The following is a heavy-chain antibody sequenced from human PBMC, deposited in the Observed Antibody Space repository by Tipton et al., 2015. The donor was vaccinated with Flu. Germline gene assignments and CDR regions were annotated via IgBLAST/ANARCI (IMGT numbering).Heavy chain of an antibody. D-gene: IGHD3-10*01. V-gene: IGHV4-4*07. CDR3: ARASGSGTYVIFDY. Sequence: TLSLTCTVSGDSLSSYYWSWIRQPAGKGLEWIGRIYSSGSTTYNLTLKSRVTMSVDTSKRQFSLKLRSVTAADTAVYYCARASGSGTYVIFDYWGQGTLVTVSS. CDR1: GDSLSSYY. J-gene: IGHJ4*02. CDR2: IYSSGST.